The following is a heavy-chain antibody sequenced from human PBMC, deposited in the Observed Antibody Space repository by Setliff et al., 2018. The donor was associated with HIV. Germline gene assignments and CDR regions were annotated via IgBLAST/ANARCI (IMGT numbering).Heavy chain of an antibody. V-gene: IGHV4-61*01. J-gene: IGHJ4*02. Sequence: SETLSLTCTVSGDSVRSSRYYWSWIRQPPGKGLEWIGYIYTTGSTNYNPSLKSRVTMSVDTSKNQFSLRLTSVTAADTAVYFCARLRITMIMMLNYFDYWGQGTLVTVSS. D-gene: IGHD3-22*01. CDR3: ARLRITMIMMLNYFDY. CDR1: GDSVRSSRYY. CDR2: IYTTGST.